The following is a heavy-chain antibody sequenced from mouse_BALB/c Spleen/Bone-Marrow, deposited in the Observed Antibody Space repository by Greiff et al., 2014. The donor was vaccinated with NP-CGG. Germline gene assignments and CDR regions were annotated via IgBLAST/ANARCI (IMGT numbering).Heavy chain of an antibody. CDR2: IRSKSNNYAT. J-gene: IGHJ3*01. Sequence: EVKLVESGGGLVQPKGSLKLSCAASGFTFNTYAMNWVRQAPGKGLEWVARIRSKSNNYATYYADSVKDRFTISRHDSQNMLYLKMKNLKTEDPAMYYCVTPFHYYGFDAWFAYWGQGTLVTVSA. V-gene: IGHV10-1*02. D-gene: IGHD1-2*01. CDR3: VTPFHYYGFDAWFAY. CDR1: GFTFNTYA.